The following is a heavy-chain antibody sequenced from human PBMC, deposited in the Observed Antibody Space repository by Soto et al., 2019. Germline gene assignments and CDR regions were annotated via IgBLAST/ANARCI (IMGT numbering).Heavy chain of an antibody. CDR1: GGTFRTYA. V-gene: IGHV1-69*12. CDR3: AKGAVAGTPTSYYYYGMDV. Sequence: QVQLLQSGAEVKKPGSSVRVSCEASGGTFRTYAISWVRQAPGQGLEWMGEIIPIFGTGNYAQKFKGRVTINADDSTTTVYMDLRSLRSEDTAVYYCAKGAVAGTPTSYYYYGMDVWGQGTTVTVSS. J-gene: IGHJ6*02. D-gene: IGHD6-19*01. CDR2: IIPIFGTG.